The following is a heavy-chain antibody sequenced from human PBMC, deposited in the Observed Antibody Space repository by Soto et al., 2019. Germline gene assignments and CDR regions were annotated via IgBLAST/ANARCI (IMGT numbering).Heavy chain of an antibody. J-gene: IGHJ4*02. CDR1: GFTFISSF. V-gene: IGHV3-7*03. Sequence: GSLRLSCVASGFTFISSFMGWIRQAPGKGLEWVANINQDGGVTYYVDSVEGRFTISRDNTKDSLYLQMNSLRGEDTAIYYCARYYRGSGRYFFDYWGQGTPVTVSS. CDR3: ARYYRGSGRYFFDY. CDR2: INQDGGVT. D-gene: IGHD6-19*01.